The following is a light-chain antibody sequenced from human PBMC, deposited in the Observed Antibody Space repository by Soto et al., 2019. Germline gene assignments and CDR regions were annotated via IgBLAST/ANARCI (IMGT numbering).Light chain of an antibody. Sequence: DIQMTQSPSSLSASVGDRVTITCRASQSISSYLNWYQQKPGKAPKLLIYAASSLQSGVPSRFSGSGSGTDFTLTISSLQPDDFAAYYCQQSYSTPRTFGPWTKVEIK. J-gene: IGKJ1*01. CDR1: QSISSY. V-gene: IGKV1-39*01. CDR3: QQSYSTPRT. CDR2: AAS.